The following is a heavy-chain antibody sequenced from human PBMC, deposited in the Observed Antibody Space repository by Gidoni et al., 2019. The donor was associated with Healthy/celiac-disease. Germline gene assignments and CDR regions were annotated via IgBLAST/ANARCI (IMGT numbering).Heavy chain of an antibody. J-gene: IGHJ6*02. Sequence: QVQLVESGGGVVQPGRSLRLSCAASGFTFSSYAMHWVRQAPGKGLEWVAVISYDGSNKYYAGSVKGRFTISRDNSKNTLYLQMNSLRAEDTAVYYCARVRSDYDFWSGFGPVYGMDVWGQGTTVTVSS. CDR1: GFTFSSYA. V-gene: IGHV3-30-3*01. D-gene: IGHD3-3*01. CDR2: ISYDGSNK. CDR3: ARVRSDYDFWSGFGPVYGMDV.